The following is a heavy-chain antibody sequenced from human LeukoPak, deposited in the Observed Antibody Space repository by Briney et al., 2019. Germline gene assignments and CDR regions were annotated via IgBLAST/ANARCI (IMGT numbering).Heavy chain of an antibody. Sequence: GGSLSLSRAASGITLGTNSMSMARQSPGKGLEWVSVIYSGGSTYNADSVNGRFTVSRDNSRNTLFLQMNNLRAEDTALYFYASACQYCGSGECYEYFHHWGHGTLVIVSS. CDR3: ASACQYCGSGECYEYFHH. CDR1: GITLGTNS. J-gene: IGHJ1*01. CDR2: IYSGGST. D-gene: IGHD2-21*01. V-gene: IGHV3-53*01.